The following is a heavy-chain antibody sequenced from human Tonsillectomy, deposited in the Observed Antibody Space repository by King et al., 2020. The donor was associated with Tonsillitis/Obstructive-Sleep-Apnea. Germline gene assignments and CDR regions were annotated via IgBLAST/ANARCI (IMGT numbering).Heavy chain of an antibody. D-gene: IGHD3-10*01. Sequence: VQLQESGPGLVKASGTLSLTCAVSDGSISSPNWWSWVRQPPGKGLEWIGEIYHSGSTTYNPSLQSRATISVDKSRNHFSLKLNSVTAADTAVYYCARVEGSGSYSPFDSWGRGTLVTVSS. CDR1: DGSISSPNW. V-gene: IGHV4-4*02. CDR2: IYHSGST. J-gene: IGHJ4*02. CDR3: ARVEGSGSYSPFDS.